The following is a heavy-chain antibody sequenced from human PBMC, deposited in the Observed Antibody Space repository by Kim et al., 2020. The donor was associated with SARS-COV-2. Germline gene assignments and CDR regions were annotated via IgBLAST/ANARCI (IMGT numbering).Heavy chain of an antibody. V-gene: IGHV3-21*01. CDR3: ARDPGSYYYGMDV. J-gene: IGHJ6*02. CDR2: ISSSSSYI. D-gene: IGHD1-1*01. CDR1: GFTFSSYS. Sequence: GGSLRLSCAASGFTFSSYSMNWVRQAPGKGLEWVSSISSSSSYIYYADSVKGRFTISRDNAKNSLYLQMNSLRAEDTAVYYCARDPGSYYYGMDVWGQGTTVTVSS.